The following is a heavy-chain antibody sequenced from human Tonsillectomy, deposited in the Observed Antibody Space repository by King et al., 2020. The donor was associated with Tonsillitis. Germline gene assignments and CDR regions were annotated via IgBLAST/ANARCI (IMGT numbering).Heavy chain of an antibody. V-gene: IGHV4-4*07. J-gene: IGHJ6*03. CDR3: ARESLEWLLNYYYYYMDV. CDR2: IHTSGST. D-gene: IGHD3-3*01. CDR1: GDSISSSY. Sequence: VQLQESGPGLLKPSETLSLTCTVSGDSISSSYWSWIRQPAGKGLEWIGRIHTSGSTNYNPSLKSRVTMSVDTSKNQFSLKLSSVTAADTAVYYCARESLEWLLNYYYYYMDVWGEGTTVTVSS.